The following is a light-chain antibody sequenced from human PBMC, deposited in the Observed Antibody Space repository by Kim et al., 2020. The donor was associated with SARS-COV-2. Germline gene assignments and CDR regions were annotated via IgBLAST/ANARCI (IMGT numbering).Light chain of an antibody. J-gene: IGKJ4*01. V-gene: IGKV1-5*03. Sequence: DIQMTQSPSTLSASVGDRVTITCLASQSISSWLAWYQQKPGKAPKLLIYKASSLESGVPSRFSGSGSGTEFTLTISSLQPDDFATYYCQQYNSYSQLTFGGGTKVDIK. CDR2: KAS. CDR1: QSISSW. CDR3: QQYNSYSQLT.